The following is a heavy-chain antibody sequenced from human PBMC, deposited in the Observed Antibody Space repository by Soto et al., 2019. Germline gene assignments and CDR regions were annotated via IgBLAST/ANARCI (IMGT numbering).Heavy chain of an antibody. CDR1: GYDLTAYD. CDR3: GRGPSPRAPAGGTPYYYAMDV. J-gene: IGHJ6*02. Sequence: ASVKVSCKASGYDLTAYDINWVRQASGQGLEWMGWMNPINGATGSARRFQGRVSMTRNTATGTAYLELTSLRPDDTAVYYCGRGPSPRAPAGGTPYYYAMDVWGQGTTVTVSS. V-gene: IGHV1-8*02. CDR2: MNPINGAT. D-gene: IGHD6-13*01.